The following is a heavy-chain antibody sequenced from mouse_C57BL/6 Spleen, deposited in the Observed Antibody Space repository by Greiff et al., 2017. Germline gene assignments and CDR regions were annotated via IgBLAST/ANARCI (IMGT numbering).Heavy chain of an antibody. V-gene: IGHV1-80*01. CDR1: GYAFSSYW. D-gene: IGHD4-1*02. CDR3: ARSNWGWYFDV. J-gene: IGHJ1*03. Sequence: QVQLKESGAELVKPGASVKISCKASGYAFSSYWMNWVKQRPGKGLEWIGQIYPGDGDTNYNGKFKGKATLTADKSSSTAYMQLSSLTSEDSAVYFCARSNWGWYFDVWGTGTTVTVSS. CDR2: IYPGDGDT.